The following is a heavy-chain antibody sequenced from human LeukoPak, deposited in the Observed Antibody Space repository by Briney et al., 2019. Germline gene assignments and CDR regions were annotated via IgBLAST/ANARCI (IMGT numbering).Heavy chain of an antibody. CDR3: ARDRGGYSSGWHYFDY. Sequence: GGSLRLSCAASGFTFSSYGMHWVRQAPGKGLEWVAVIWYDGSNKYYADSVKGRFTISRDNSKNTLYLQMNSLRAEDTAVYYCARDRGGYSSGWHYFDYWGQGTLVTVSS. D-gene: IGHD6-19*01. CDR2: IWYDGSNK. V-gene: IGHV3-33*01. CDR1: GFTFSSYG. J-gene: IGHJ4*02.